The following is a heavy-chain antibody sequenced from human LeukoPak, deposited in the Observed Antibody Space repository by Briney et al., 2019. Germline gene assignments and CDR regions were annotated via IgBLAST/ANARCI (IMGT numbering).Heavy chain of an antibody. CDR2: IYYSGST. CDR1: GGSISSYY. V-gene: IGHV4-59*01. Sequence: PSETLSLTCTVSGGSISSYYWSWIRQPPGKGLEWIGYIYYSGSTNYNPSLKSRVTISVDTSKSQFSLKLSSVTAADTAVYYCARETLAGGSPFDIWGQGTMVTVSS. J-gene: IGHJ3*02. CDR3: ARETLAGGSPFDI. D-gene: IGHD3-16*01.